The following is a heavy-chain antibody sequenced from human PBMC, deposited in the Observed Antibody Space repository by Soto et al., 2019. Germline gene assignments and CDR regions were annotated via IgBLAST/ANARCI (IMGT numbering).Heavy chain of an antibody. CDR1: GDSITSYY. Sequence: QVQLQESGPGLVKPSETLSLTCTVSGDSITSYYWSWIRQPPGKELEWIGYIYNSGSTDNNPSLKSXVTIXLDXAKKXXXXKLKSVTAAXXAVYXXXXXXGXGSGPFDAWGQGTMVTVSA. CDR3: XXXXGXGSGPFDA. V-gene: IGHV4-4*08. CDR2: IYNSGST. D-gene: IGHD2-2*03. J-gene: IGHJ3*01.